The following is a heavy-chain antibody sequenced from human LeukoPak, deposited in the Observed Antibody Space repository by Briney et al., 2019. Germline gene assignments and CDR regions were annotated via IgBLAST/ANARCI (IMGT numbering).Heavy chain of an antibody. D-gene: IGHD3-3*01. CDR3: ARDLDFWSGYSFDY. Sequence: GGSLRLSCAASGFTFSSYWMSWARQAPGKGLEWVANIKQDGSEKYYVDSVKGRFTISRDNAKNSLYLQMNSLRAEDTAVYYCARDLDFWSGYSFDYWGQGTLVTVSS. J-gene: IGHJ4*02. CDR1: GFTFSSYW. V-gene: IGHV3-7*01. CDR2: IKQDGSEK.